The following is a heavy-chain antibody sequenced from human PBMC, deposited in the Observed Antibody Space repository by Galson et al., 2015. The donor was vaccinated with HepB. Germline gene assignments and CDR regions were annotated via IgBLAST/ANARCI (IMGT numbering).Heavy chain of an antibody. CDR3: ATRGGPCGGDCYTFDY. D-gene: IGHD2-21*02. J-gene: IGHJ4*02. CDR1: GGTFSSYA. Sequence: SVNVSCKASGGTFSSYAISWVRQAPGQGLEWMGGIIPISGTATYAQRFQGRVTITADESTSTANMELNSLGSEDTGVYYCATRGGPCGGDCYTFDYWGQGTLVTVSS. V-gene: IGHV1-69*13. CDR2: IIPISGTA.